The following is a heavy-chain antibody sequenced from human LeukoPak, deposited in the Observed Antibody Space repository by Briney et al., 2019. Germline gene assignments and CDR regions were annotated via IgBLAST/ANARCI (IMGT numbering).Heavy chain of an antibody. CDR1: GFMFSSYW. Sequence: GGSLRLSCAASGFMFSSYWMTWVRQAPGKGLEWVANIRQDGGEGYYVDSVKGRFTVSRDNSKNTLYLQMNSLRAEDTAVYYCAKRGSGSYEFDYWGQGTLVTVSS. J-gene: IGHJ4*02. D-gene: IGHD6-19*01. CDR2: IRQDGGEG. V-gene: IGHV3-7*01. CDR3: AKRGSGSYEFDY.